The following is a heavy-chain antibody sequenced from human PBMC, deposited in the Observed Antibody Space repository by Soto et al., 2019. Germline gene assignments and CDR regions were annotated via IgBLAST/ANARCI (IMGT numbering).Heavy chain of an antibody. CDR3: ARDMRGDENYYDFWSGYYPRTAPGVRYYYYMDV. Sequence: ASVKVSCKASGYTFTSYGISWVRQAPGQGLEWMGWISAYNGNTNYAQKLQGRVTVTTDTSTSTAYMELRSLRSDDTAVYYCARDMRGDENYYDFWSGYYPRTAPGVRYYYYMDVWGKGTTVTVSS. V-gene: IGHV1-18*01. J-gene: IGHJ6*03. CDR2: ISAYNGNT. D-gene: IGHD3-3*01. CDR1: GYTFTSYG.